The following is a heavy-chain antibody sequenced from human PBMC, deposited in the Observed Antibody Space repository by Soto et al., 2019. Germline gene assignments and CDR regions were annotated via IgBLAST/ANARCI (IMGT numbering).Heavy chain of an antibody. Sequence: GSLSLSCVASGIEFSNYAMSWVRQAPGKGLEWVSISSASGRSRYHADSVKGRFTISRDNSKNTLYLHMTNLRAEDTAVYYCAKDGNWLDVYFDVWGQGTPVTVSS. CDR1: GIEFSNYA. J-gene: IGHJ4*02. CDR3: AKDGNWLDVYFDV. CDR2: SSASGRSR. V-gene: IGHV3-23*01. D-gene: IGHD6-19*01.